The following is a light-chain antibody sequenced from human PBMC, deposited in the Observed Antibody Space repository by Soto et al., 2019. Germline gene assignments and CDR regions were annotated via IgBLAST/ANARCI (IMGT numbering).Light chain of an antibody. CDR3: QHTYTAPYT. CDR1: HSISSY. V-gene: IGKV1-39*01. J-gene: IGKJ2*01. Sequence: DIQMTQSPSSLSASIGDRVTITCRAGHSISSYLNWYQQKPGKAPKLLIYAASSFQSGVPSRFIGSGSWTDFTLTINSLQPEDFATYYCQHTYTAPYTFGQGTKLEIK. CDR2: AAS.